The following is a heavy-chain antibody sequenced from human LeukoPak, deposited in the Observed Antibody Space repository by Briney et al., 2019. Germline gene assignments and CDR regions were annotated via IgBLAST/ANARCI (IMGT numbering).Heavy chain of an antibody. D-gene: IGHD3-10*01. CDR2: ISAYNGNA. V-gene: IGHV1-18*01. CDR3: ARAKPKNMVRGLIMRRESRYYFDY. Sequence: ASVKVSCKASGYTFMSYGISWVRQAPGQGLEWMGWISAYNGNAHYAQKLQGRVTMTTDTSTSTAYMELRSLRSDDTAVYYCARAKPKNMVRGLIMRRESRYYFDYWGQGTLVTVSS. J-gene: IGHJ4*02. CDR1: GYTFMSYG.